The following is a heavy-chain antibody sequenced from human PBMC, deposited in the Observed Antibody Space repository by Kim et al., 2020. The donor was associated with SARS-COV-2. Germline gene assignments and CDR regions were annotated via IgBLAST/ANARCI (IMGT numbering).Heavy chain of an antibody. CDR2: IYHSGST. CDR3: ARALSGETYCGGDCSWY. CDR1: GYSISSGYY. V-gene: IGHV4-38-2*02. J-gene: IGHJ2*01. Sequence: SETLSLTCTVSGYSISSGYYWGWIRQPPGKGLEWIGSIYHSGSTYYNPSLKSRVTISVDTSKNQFSLKLSSVTAADTAVYYCARALSGETYCGGDCSWY. D-gene: IGHD2-21*02.